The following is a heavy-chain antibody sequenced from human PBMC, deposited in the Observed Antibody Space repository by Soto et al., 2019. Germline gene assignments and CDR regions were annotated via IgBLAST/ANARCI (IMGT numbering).Heavy chain of an antibody. Sequence: EVQLLESGGGLVRPGGSLRLSCAASGFTFSSYSMSWLRQAPGKGLEWVSVISGSGESRYYADSVKGRFTISRDNSKNMVFVQMNSLRAEDTAVYYCAKDSPSMVTTQNEQYFQHWGQGTLVTVSS. CDR2: ISGSGESR. V-gene: IGHV3-23*01. J-gene: IGHJ1*01. D-gene: IGHD4-17*01. CDR3: AKDSPSMVTTQNEQYFQH. CDR1: GFTFSSYS.